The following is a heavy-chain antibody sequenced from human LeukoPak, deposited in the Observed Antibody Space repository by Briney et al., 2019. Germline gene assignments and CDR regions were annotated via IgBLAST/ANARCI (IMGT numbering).Heavy chain of an antibody. Sequence: PSETLSLTCTVSGGSISSSSYYWGWIRQPPGKGLEWIGSIYYSGSTYYNPSLKSRVTISVDTSKNQFSLKLSSVTAADTAVYYCARGWSGYYDSSYRSRGPHRWYFDLWGRGTLVTVSS. CDR1: GGSISSSSYY. D-gene: IGHD3-22*01. V-gene: IGHV4-39*01. J-gene: IGHJ2*01. CDR2: IYYSGST. CDR3: ARGWSGYYDSSYRSRGPHRWYFDL.